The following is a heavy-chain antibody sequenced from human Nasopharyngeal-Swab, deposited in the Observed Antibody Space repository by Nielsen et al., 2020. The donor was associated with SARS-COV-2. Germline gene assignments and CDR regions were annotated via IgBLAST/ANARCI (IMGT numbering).Heavy chain of an antibody. Sequence: GGSLSLSCAASGFTFSSYGMHWVRQAPGKGLEWVAVIWYDGSNKYYADSVKGRFTISRDNSKNTLYLQMNSLRAEDTAVYYCARDLGGAAAGTDYWGQGTLVTVSS. V-gene: IGHV3-33*01. CDR3: ARDLGGAAAGTDY. J-gene: IGHJ4*02. D-gene: IGHD6-13*01. CDR1: GFTFSSYG. CDR2: IWYDGSNK.